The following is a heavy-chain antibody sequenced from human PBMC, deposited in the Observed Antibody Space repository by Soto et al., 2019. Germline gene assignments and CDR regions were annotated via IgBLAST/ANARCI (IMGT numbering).Heavy chain of an antibody. CDR1: GLRSRPER. CDR3: VRGDNWNDEAYYY. Sequence: GGALLLSWTASGLRSRPERLHLFLHVPGKGLEWVAVIWSDGNNRYYADSVKGRFTISRDNSKNTLYLQMNSLRAEDTAVYYCVRGDNWNDEAYYYWGQGTLVTVSS. J-gene: IGHJ4*02. V-gene: IGHV3-33*01. D-gene: IGHD1-1*01. CDR2: IWSDGNNR.